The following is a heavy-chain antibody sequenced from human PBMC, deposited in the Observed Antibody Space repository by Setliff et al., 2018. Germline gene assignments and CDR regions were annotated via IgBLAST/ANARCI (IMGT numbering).Heavy chain of an antibody. D-gene: IGHD6-6*01. CDR1: GYTFTTYT. V-gene: IGHV7-4-1*02. Sequence: ASVKVSCKASGYTFTTYTMNWVRRAPGQGLEWMGWINTNTGNPTYAQGFTGRFVFSLDTSVSTTYLQISSLKAEDTAVYYCARGEYTSLPSGVYYHMDVWGKGTTVTVSS. J-gene: IGHJ6*03. CDR3: ARGEYTSLPSGVYYHMDV. CDR2: INTNTGNP.